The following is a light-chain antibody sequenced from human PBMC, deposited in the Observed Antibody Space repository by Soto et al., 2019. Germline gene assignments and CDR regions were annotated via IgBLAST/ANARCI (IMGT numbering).Light chain of an antibody. V-gene: IGLV1-44*01. J-gene: IGLJ2*01. CDR2: SNN. Sequence: QSVLTQPPSASGTPGQRVTISCSGSSSNIGSNTVNWYQQLPGTAPKLLIYSNNQRPSGVPDRFSGSKSGTSASLAISGLQSEDEADYYCAAWDDRLNGNVVFGGGTKLIVL. CDR1: SSNIGSNT. CDR3: AAWDDRLNGNVV.